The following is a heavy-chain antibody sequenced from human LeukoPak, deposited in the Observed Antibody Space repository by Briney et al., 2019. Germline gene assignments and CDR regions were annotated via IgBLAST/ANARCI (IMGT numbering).Heavy chain of an antibody. J-gene: IGHJ6*02. D-gene: IGHD2-2*01. CDR1: GGSISSGGYS. CDR2: IYHSGST. V-gene: IGHV4-30-2*01. CDR3: ARGYCSSTSCLDYYDGMDV. Sequence: SQTLSLTCAVSGGSISSGGYSWSWIRQPPGKGLEWIGYIYHSGSTYYNPSLKSRVTISVDRSKNQFSLKLSSVTAADTAVYYCARGYCSSTSCLDYYDGMDVWGQGTTVTVSS.